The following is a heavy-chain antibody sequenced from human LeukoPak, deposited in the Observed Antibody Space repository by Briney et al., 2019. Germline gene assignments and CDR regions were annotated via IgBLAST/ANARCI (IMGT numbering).Heavy chain of an antibody. J-gene: IGHJ4*02. D-gene: IGHD5-12*01. CDR3: ARSYGWLPGGM. Sequence: GGSLRLSCAASGFTFSDYYMSWIRQAPGKGLEWVSYISSTSSHTNYADSVKGRFTISRDNAKNSLHLQMNSLRAEDTAVYYCARSYGWLPGGMWGQGTLVTVSS. CDR1: GFTFSDYY. V-gene: IGHV3-11*03. CDR2: ISSTSSHT.